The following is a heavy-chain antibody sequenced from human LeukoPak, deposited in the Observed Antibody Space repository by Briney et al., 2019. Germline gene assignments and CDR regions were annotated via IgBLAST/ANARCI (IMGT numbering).Heavy chain of an antibody. CDR1: GFTFSSYS. CDR3: ARADIVATFYYYYGMDV. Sequence: PGGSLRLSCAASGFTFSSYSMNWVRQAPGKGLEWVSSISSSSSYIYYADSVKGRFTISRGNAKNSLYLQMNSLRAEDTAVYCCARADIVATFYYYYGMDVWSQGTTVTVSS. J-gene: IGHJ6*02. CDR2: ISSSSSYI. D-gene: IGHD5-12*01. V-gene: IGHV3-21*01.